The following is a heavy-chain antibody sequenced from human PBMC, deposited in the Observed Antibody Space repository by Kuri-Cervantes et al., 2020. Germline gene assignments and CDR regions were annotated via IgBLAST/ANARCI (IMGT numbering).Heavy chain of an antibody. CDR3: ARWGDTAMVREYYFYY. V-gene: IGHV3-7*01. CDR2: INQKGSEK. D-gene: IGHD5-18*01. J-gene: IGHJ4*02. CDR1: GLTFNIYW. Sequence: GESLKISCAASGLTFNIYWMSWVRQAPGKGLEWVANINQKGSEKYYVDSVKGRFTISRDNAKNSLYLQMNSLRAEDTAVYYCARWGDTAMVREYYFYYWGQGTLVTVSS.